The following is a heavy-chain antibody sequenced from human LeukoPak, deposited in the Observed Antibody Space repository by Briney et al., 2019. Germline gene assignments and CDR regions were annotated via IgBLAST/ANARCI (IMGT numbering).Heavy chain of an antibody. CDR1: GGSITSYY. Sequence: PSETLSLTCTVSGGSITSYYWSWIRQPPGKGLEWIGHFYYTGSTNYNPSLKSRVTISAETSRNQFSLRLNSVTAADTAVYYCARAPPDGGNSGLYYWGQGTLVTVSP. CDR3: ARAPPDGGNSGLYY. J-gene: IGHJ4*02. V-gene: IGHV4-59*12. D-gene: IGHD4-23*01. CDR2: FYYTGST.